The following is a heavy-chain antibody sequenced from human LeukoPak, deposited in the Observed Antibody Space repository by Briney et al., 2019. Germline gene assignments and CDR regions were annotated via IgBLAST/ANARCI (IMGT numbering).Heavy chain of an antibody. CDR3: ASSISSRTYSSSWYKVDNWFDP. Sequence: ASVKVSCKASGYTFTGYYMHWVRQAPGQGLEWMGWINPNSGGTNYAQKFQGRVTMTRDTSISTAYMELSRLRSDDTAVYYCASSISSRTYSSSWYKVDNWFDPWGQGTLVTVSS. CDR1: GYTFTGYY. V-gene: IGHV1-2*02. CDR2: INPNSGGT. J-gene: IGHJ5*02. D-gene: IGHD6-13*01.